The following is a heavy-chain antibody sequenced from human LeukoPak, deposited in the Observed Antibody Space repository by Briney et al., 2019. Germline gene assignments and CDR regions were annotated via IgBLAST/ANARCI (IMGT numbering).Heavy chain of an antibody. D-gene: IGHD2-15*01. CDR3: ARDCGSGGCDY. CDR2: IQSDGSST. V-gene: IGHV3-74*01. Sequence: WGSLSLSCAASGFTFSSYWMRWVRQPPGKGLVWVSRIQSDGSSTTYADSVKGRFTISRDNAKNTVYLQMNSLRVEDTAVYYCARDCGSGGCDYWGQGTLVTVSS. CDR1: GFTFSSYW. J-gene: IGHJ4*01.